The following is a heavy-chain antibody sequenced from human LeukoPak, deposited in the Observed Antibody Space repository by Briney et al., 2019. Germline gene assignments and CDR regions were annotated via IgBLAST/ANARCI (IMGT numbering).Heavy chain of an antibody. CDR2: INQDGSEK. Sequence: PGGSLRLSCAASGFTFTTYWMSWVRQAPGRGLEWVANINQDGSEKYYVDSVKGRFTISRDNAKSSLCLQMNSLRAEDTAVYYCARVAVAGGYFDSWGQGTLVTVSS. D-gene: IGHD6-19*01. CDR3: ARVAVAGGYFDS. J-gene: IGHJ4*02. V-gene: IGHV3-7*01. CDR1: GFTFTTYW.